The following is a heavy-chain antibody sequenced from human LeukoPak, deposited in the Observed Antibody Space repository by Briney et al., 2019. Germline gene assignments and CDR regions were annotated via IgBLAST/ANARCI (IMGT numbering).Heavy chain of an antibody. J-gene: IGHJ4*02. V-gene: IGHV1-2*02. CDR2: INPNSGGT. Sequence: ASVKVSCKASGYTFTGYYMHWVRQAPGQGPEWMGWINPNSGGTNYAQKFQGRVTMTRDTSISTAYMELSRLRSDDTAVYYCARDWAYYYDSSGSLGFDYWGQGTLVTVSS. CDR3: ARDWAYYYDSSGSLGFDY. CDR1: GYTFTGYY. D-gene: IGHD3-22*01.